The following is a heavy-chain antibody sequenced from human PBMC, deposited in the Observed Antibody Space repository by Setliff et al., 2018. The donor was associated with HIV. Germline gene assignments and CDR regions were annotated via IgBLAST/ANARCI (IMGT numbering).Heavy chain of an antibody. D-gene: IGHD4-17*01. CDR1: GYTLTGYY. Sequence: RASVKVSCKASGYTLTGYYMHWVRQAPGQGLEWMGRINPNSGGTNYAQKFQGRVTMTRDTSISTAYMELSRLRSDDTAVYYCARDGPAPLTTVVTPGDYWGQGTLVTVSS. J-gene: IGHJ4*02. V-gene: IGHV1-2*06. CDR3: ARDGPAPLTTVVTPGDY. CDR2: INPNSGGT.